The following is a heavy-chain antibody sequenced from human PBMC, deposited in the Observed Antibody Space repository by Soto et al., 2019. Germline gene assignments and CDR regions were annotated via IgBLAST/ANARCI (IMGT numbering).Heavy chain of an antibody. V-gene: IGHV4-39*01. D-gene: IGHD5-18*01. Sequence: AETLSLTCTVSGGSISSSSYYWGWIRQPPGKGLEWIGSIYYSGSTYYNPSLKSRVTISVDTSKNQFPLKLSSVTAADTAVYYCARHPRDTAMATRYYWGQGTLVTVSS. CDR1: GGSISSSSYY. CDR2: IYYSGST. CDR3: ARHPRDTAMATRYY. J-gene: IGHJ4*02.